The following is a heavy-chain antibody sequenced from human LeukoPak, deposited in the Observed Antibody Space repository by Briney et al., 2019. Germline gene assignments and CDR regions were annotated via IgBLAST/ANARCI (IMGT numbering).Heavy chain of an antibody. J-gene: IGHJ4*02. CDR2: IYYTGST. D-gene: IGHD6-13*01. V-gene: IGHV4-59*01. CDR1: GDSISSYY. Sequence: SETLSLTCTVSGDSISSYYWSWIRQPPGKGLEWIGYIYYTGSTNYNPSLKSRVTISVDTSKNQFSLKLSPVTAADTAVYYCARGGRAAALGYWGQGTLVTVSS. CDR3: ARGGRAAALGY.